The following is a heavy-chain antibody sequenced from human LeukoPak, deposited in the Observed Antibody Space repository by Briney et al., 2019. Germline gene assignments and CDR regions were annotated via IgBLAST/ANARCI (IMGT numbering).Heavy chain of an antibody. J-gene: IGHJ4*02. CDR2: IYYSGST. D-gene: IGHD6-13*01. V-gene: IGHV4-39*01. CDR3: ASPGIAAAG. Sequence: SETLSLTCTVSGGSISSSSYYWGWIRQPPGKGLEWIGSIYYSGSTYYNPSLESRVTISVDTSKNQFSLKLSSVTAADTAVYYCASPGIAAAGWGQGTLVTVSS. CDR1: GGSISSSSYY.